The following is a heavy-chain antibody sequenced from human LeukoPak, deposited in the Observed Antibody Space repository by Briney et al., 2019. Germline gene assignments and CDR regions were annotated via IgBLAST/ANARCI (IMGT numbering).Heavy chain of an antibody. CDR1: GFTFDDYG. Sequence: GGSLRLSCAASGFTFDDYGMSWVRQAPGKGPEWVSYISSSGSTIYYADSVKGRFTISRDNAKNSLYLQMNSLRAEDTAVYYCARDRASFSGIAAAGTLDYWGQGTLVTVSS. D-gene: IGHD6-13*01. CDR3: ARDRASFSGIAAAGTLDY. V-gene: IGHV3-48*03. CDR2: ISSSGSTI. J-gene: IGHJ4*02.